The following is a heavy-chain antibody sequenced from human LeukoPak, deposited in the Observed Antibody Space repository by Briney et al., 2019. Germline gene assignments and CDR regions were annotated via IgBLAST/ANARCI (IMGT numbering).Heavy chain of an antibody. CDR3: ARIHDYGDYLDY. CDR2: IIPILGIA. CDR1: GGTFSSYT. V-gene: IGHV1-69*02. Sequence: SVKVSCKASGGTFSSYTISWVRQAPGQGLEWMGRIIPILGIANYAQKFQGRVTITADESTSTAYMELSSLRSEDTAVYYCARIHDYGDYLDYWGQGTLVTVSS. D-gene: IGHD4-17*01. J-gene: IGHJ4*02.